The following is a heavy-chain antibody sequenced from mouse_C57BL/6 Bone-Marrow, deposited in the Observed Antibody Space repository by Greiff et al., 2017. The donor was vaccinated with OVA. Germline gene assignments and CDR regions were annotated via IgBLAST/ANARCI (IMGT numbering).Heavy chain of an antibody. CDR1: GYTFTSYW. CDR3: ARRYSGSSIYWYFAV. J-gene: IGHJ1*03. D-gene: IGHD1-1*01. V-gene: IGHV1-52*01. CDR2: IDPSDSET. Sequence: VQLQQPGAELVRPGSSVKLSCKASGYTFTSYWMHWVKQRPIQGLEWIGNIDPSDSETHYNQKFKDKATLTVDKSSSTAYMQLSSLTSDDSAVYSCARRYSGSSIYWYFAVWGTGTTVTVSS.